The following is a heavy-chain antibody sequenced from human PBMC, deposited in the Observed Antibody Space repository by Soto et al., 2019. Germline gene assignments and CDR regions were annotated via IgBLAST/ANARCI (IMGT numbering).Heavy chain of an antibody. CDR1: GGSISSYY. CDR3: SRDSSSWYHSFDI. D-gene: IGHD6-13*01. Sequence: QVQLQESGPGLVKPSETLSLTCTVSGGSISSYYWSWIRQPPGKGLEWIGYIYYSGSTNYNPSLKSRSTISVDTSKNQFSLKLSSIIAADAAVYYCSRDSSSWYHSFDIWGQGTMVTVSS. J-gene: IGHJ3*02. V-gene: IGHV4-59*01. CDR2: IYYSGST.